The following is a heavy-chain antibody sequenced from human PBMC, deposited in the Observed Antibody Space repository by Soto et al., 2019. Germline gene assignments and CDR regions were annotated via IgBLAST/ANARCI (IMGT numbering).Heavy chain of an antibody. J-gene: IGHJ1*01. Sequence: QITLKESGPTLVKPTQTLTLTCTFSGFSLSTGGVAVGWIRQPPGKALEWLALIYWDDDKRYSPSLKRRLSITKDTSRNQVVLTMTNMDPVDTATYYCAHRQGYDSNADYFEHFQHWGQGTLVTVSS. V-gene: IGHV2-5*02. CDR1: GFSLSTGGVA. CDR2: IYWDDDK. CDR3: AHRQGYDSNADYFEHFQH. D-gene: IGHD3-22*01.